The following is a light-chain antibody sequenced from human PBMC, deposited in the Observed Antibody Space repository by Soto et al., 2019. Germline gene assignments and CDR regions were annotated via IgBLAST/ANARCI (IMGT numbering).Light chain of an antibody. J-gene: IGKJ1*01. CDR1: QAIRNN. CDR2: AAS. V-gene: IGKV1-17*01. Sequence: DIQMTQSPSSLSASVGDIFTITCGASQAIRNNLGWYQQQPGKAPKLLINAASNLQTGVPSRFSGSGSETEFTLTISSLQPEDIATYYCLQYNTYSGTFGQGTKVDIK. CDR3: LQYNTYSGT.